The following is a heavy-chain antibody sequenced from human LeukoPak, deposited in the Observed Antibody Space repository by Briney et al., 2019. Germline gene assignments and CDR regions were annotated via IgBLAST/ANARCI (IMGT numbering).Heavy chain of an antibody. D-gene: IGHD3-10*01. CDR3: ARGSITMVRGFVDY. CDR1: GYTFTGYY. J-gene: IGHJ4*02. CDR2: INPNSGGT. Sequence: VASVKVSCKASGYTFTGYYIHWVRQAPGQGLEWMGWINPNSGGTNYAQKFQGRVTMTRDTSISTAYMELSRLRSDDTAVYYCARGSITMVRGFVDYWGQGTLVTVSS. V-gene: IGHV1-2*02.